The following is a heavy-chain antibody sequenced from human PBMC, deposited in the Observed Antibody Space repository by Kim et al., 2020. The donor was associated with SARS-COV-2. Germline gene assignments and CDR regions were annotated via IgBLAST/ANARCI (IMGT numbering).Heavy chain of an antibody. J-gene: IGHJ4*02. Sequence: ADSVKGRLTISRENSKNTLSLQMNRLRAADTAVYYCAKGTTSTTYSATDYWGQGTLVTVSS. D-gene: IGHD2-2*01. V-gene: IGHV3-23*01. CDR3: AKGTTSTTYSATDY.